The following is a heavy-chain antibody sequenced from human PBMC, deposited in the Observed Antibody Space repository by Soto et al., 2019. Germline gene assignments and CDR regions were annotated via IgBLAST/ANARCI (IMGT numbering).Heavy chain of an antibody. J-gene: IGHJ6*02. CDR1: GGSISTYY. D-gene: IGHD6-13*01. Sequence: SETLSLTCTVSGGSISTYYWSWIRQPAGKGREWIGRIDTSGNTNYNPSLKSRVTMSVDTSKKQFSLKLTSVTAADTAVYYCARYSSNWFQTEGMDVWGQGTTVTVSS. V-gene: IGHV4-4*07. CDR2: IDTSGNT. CDR3: ARYSSNWFQTEGMDV.